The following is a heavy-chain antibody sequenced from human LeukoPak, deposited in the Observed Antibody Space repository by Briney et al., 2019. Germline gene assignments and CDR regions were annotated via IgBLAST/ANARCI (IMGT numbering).Heavy chain of an antibody. Sequence: GESLKISCEGSGYNFNTYWIGWVRQMPGKGLEWMGIIYPGDSDTRYSPSFQGQVTISADKSISTAYLQWSSLKASDTAMYYCARHSSAGLVDDLRDAFDIWGQGTMVTVSS. CDR1: GYNFNTYW. D-gene: IGHD3-9*01. CDR3: ARHSSAGLVDDLRDAFDI. CDR2: IYPGDSDT. V-gene: IGHV5-51*01. J-gene: IGHJ3*02.